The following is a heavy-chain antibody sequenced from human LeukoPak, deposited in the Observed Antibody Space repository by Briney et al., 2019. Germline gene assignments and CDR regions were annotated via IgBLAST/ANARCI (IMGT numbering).Heavy chain of an antibody. CDR1: GGTFSSYA. V-gene: IGHV1-69*01. D-gene: IGHD2-2*01. Sequence: SVKVSCKASGGTFSSYAISWVRQAPGQGLEWMGGIIPIFGTANYAQKFQGRVTITADESTSTAYMELSSLRSEDTAVYYCATWKIVAVWGGTVDYWGQGTLVTVSS. J-gene: IGHJ4*02. CDR2: IIPIFGTA. CDR3: ATWKIVAVWGGTVDY.